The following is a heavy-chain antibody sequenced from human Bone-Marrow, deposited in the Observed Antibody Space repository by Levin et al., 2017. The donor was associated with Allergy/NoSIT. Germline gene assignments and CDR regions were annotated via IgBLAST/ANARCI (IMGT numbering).Heavy chain of an antibody. J-gene: IGHJ6*02. CDR2: INPNSGGT. CDR3: ARVSPYCSSTSCYILPQDRGYYYGMDV. CDR1: GYTFTGYY. D-gene: IGHD2-2*02. Sequence: PGESLKISCKASGYTFTGYYMHWVRQAPGQGLEWMGWINPNSGGTNYAQKFQGRVTMTRDTSISTAYMELSRLRSDDTAVYYCARVSPYCSSTSCYILPQDRGYYYGMDVWGQGTTVTVSS. V-gene: IGHV1-2*02.